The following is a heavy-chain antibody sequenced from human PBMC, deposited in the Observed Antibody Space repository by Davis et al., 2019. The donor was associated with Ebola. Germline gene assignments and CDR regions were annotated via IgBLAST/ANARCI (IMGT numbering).Heavy chain of an antibody. J-gene: IGHJ4*02. V-gene: IGHV3-48*04. CDR3: AREQMHCGGDCHDY. Sequence: PGGSLRLSCAASGFSFSNCWMNWVRQAPGKGLEWVSYISDSGALIYNADSVKGRFTISRDNAKNSLYLQMNSLRAEDTAVYYCAREQMHCGGDCHDYWGQGTLVTVSS. D-gene: IGHD2-21*01. CDR1: GFSFSNCW. CDR2: ISDSGALI.